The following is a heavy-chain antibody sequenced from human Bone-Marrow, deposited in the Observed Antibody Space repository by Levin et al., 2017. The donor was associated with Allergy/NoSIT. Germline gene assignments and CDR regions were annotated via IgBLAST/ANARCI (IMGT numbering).Heavy chain of an antibody. CDR1: GFTFSSYG. V-gene: IGHV3-30*18. D-gene: IGHD4-23*01. J-gene: IGHJ4*02. CDR3: AKDHYFGGNLEDYFHS. Sequence: QTGGSLRLSCAASGFTFSSYGMHWVRQAPGKGLEWVAVIGYDGRNKLYGESVKGRFTISRDNSKNTMYLQMNSLRGEDTAVYYCAKDHYFGGNLEDYFHSWGQGTLVTVSS. CDR2: IGYDGRNK.